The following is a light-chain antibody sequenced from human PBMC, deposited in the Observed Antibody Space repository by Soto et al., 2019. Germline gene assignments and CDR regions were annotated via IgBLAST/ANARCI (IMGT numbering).Light chain of an antibody. V-gene: IGKV1-39*01. Sequence: DIQMTQSPSSLSASVGDRVTITCRASQSISTYLNWYQQKPGKAPKLLIYDASSLQSGVPSRFSGSGSGTDLSLTISSLQPEDFSTNYCQQSYSTSPAFGQGTKVEIK. J-gene: IGKJ1*01. CDR1: QSISTY. CDR2: DAS. CDR3: QQSYSTSPA.